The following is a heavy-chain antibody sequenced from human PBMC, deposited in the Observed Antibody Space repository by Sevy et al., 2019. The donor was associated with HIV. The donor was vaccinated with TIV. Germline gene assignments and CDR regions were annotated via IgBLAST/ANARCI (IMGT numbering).Heavy chain of an antibody. CDR3: ARSHSALSRYKDYSGGKYYGMDV. V-gene: IGHV3-11*01. CDR2: ISSSGSTI. Sequence: GGSLRLSCAASGFTFSDYYMSWIRQAPGKGLEWVSYISSSGSTIYYADSVKGRFTISRDNAKNSLYLQMNSLGAEDTAVYYCARSHSALSRYKDYSGGKYYGMDVWGQGTTVTVSS. J-gene: IGHJ6*02. CDR1: GFTFSDYY. D-gene: IGHD2-15*01.